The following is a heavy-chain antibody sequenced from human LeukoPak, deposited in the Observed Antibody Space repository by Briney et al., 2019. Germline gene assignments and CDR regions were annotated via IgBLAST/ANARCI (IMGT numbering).Heavy chain of an antibody. Sequence: SEALSLTCTVSGGSISSGDYYWSWIRQPPGKGLEWIGYIYYSGSTYYNPSLKSRVTISVDTSKNQFSLKLSSVTAADTAVYYCARDRYYDLSRYYYMDVWGKGTTVTVSS. CDR3: ARDRYYDLSRYYYMDV. CDR2: IYYSGST. D-gene: IGHD3-3*01. V-gene: IGHV4-30-4*08. J-gene: IGHJ6*03. CDR1: GGSISSGDYY.